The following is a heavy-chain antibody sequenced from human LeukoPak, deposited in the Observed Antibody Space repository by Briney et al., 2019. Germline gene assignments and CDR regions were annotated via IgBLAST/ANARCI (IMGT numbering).Heavy chain of an antibody. CDR3: ASPYYGSGSYEL. CDR2: IIPIFGTA. V-gene: IGHV1-69*13. CDR1: GGTFSSYA. D-gene: IGHD3-10*01. J-gene: IGHJ4*02. Sequence: ASVKVSCKASGGTFSSYAISWVRQAPGQGLEWMGGIIPIFGTANYAQNFQGRVTITADESTSTAYMALSSLRSEDTAVYYCASPYYGSGSYELWGQGTLVTVSS.